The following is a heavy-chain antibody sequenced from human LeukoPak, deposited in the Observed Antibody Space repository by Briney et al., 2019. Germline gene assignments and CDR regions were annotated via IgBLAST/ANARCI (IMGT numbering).Heavy chain of an antibody. CDR2: ISGSGGST. J-gene: IGHJ4*02. V-gene: IGHV3-23*01. Sequence: PGGSLRLSCAASGFTFSSYGMSWVRQAPGKGLEWVSAISGSGGSTYYADSVRGRFTISRDNSKRTLSLQMNSLRAEDTAIYYCATYRQVLLPFESGGQGTLVTVSS. CDR1: GFTFSSYG. CDR3: ATYRQVLLPFES. D-gene: IGHD2-8*02.